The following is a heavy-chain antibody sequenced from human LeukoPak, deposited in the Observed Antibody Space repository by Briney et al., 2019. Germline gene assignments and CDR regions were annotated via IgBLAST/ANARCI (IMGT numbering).Heavy chain of an antibody. Sequence: GASVKVSRKASGYTFTGYYMHWVRQAPGQGLEWMGWINPNSGGTNYAQKFQGRVTMTRDTSISTAYMELSRLRSDDTAVYYCARDGCSGGSCYSDYWGQGTLVTVSS. CDR1: GYTFTGYY. CDR2: INPNSGGT. J-gene: IGHJ4*02. D-gene: IGHD2-15*01. CDR3: ARDGCSGGSCYSDY. V-gene: IGHV1-2*02.